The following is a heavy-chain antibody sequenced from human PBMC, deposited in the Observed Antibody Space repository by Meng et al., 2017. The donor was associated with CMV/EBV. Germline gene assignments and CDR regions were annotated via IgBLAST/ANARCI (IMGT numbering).Heavy chain of an antibody. CDR3: ARDYQLERRSDDY. J-gene: IGHJ4*02. D-gene: IGHD1-1*01. Sequence: SLKVSCKASGYTFTGYYMHWVRQAPGQGLEWIGWINPNSGGTNYAQKFQGRVTMTRDTSISTAYMELSRLRSDDTAVYYCARDYQLERRSDDYWGQGTLVTVSS. V-gene: IGHV1-2*02. CDR2: INPNSGGT. CDR1: GYTFTGYY.